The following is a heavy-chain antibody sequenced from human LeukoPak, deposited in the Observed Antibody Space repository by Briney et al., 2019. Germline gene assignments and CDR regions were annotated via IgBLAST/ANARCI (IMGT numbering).Heavy chain of an antibody. V-gene: IGHV4-34*01. CDR3: ARNFPYSKLDY. CDR2: IDHSGST. J-gene: IGHJ4*02. D-gene: IGHD6-13*01. CDR1: GGSFSSYY. Sequence: SETLSLTCAVSGGSFSSYYWSWIRQPPGKGLEWIGEIDHSGSTNYNPSLKSRVTISVDTSKSQFSLQLSSVTAADTAVYYCARNFPYSKLDYWGQGTLVTVSS.